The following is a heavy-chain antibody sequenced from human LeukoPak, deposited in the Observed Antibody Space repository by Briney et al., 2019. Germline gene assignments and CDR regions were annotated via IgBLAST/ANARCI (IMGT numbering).Heavy chain of an antibody. CDR2: IYTSGST. V-gene: IGHV4-4*07. D-gene: IGHD3-22*01. J-gene: IGHJ4*02. CDR1: GGSISSYY. Sequence: PSETLSLTCTVSGGSISSYYWSWIRQPAGKGLEWIGRIYTSGSTNYNPSLKSRVTMSVDTSKNQFSLKLSSMTAANTAVYYCARAGYYYDSSGYYSFDYWGQGTLVTVSS. CDR3: ARAGYYYDSSGYYSFDY.